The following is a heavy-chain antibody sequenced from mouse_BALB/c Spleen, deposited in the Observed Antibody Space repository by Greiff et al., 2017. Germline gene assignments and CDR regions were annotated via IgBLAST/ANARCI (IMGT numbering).Heavy chain of an antibody. CDR1: GYTFTSYW. V-gene: IGHV1S81*02. CDR2: INPSNGRT. CDR3: ARKDPYYRYGYAMDY. D-gene: IGHD2-14*01. Sequence: QVQLQQPGAELVKPGASVKLSCKASGYTFTSYWMHWVKQRPGQGLEWIGEINPSNGRTNYNEKFKSKATLTVDKSSSTAYMQLSSLTSEDSAVYYCARKDPYYRYGYAMDYWGQGTSVTVSS. J-gene: IGHJ4*01.